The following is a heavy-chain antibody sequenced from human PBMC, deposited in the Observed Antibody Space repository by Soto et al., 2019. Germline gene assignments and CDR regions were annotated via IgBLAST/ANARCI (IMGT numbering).Heavy chain of an antibody. CDR3: ARDMGGWLVRFPYFDY. CDR1: GGSFSGYY. V-gene: IGHV4-34*01. J-gene: IGHJ4*02. D-gene: IGHD6-19*01. CDR2: INHSGST. Sequence: QVQLQQWGAGLLKPSETLSLTCAVYGGSFSGYYWSWIRQPPGKGLEWIGEINHSGSTNYNPSLKSRVTISVDTSENPFSLKLSSVTAADTAVYYCARDMGGWLVRFPYFDYWGQGTLVTVSS.